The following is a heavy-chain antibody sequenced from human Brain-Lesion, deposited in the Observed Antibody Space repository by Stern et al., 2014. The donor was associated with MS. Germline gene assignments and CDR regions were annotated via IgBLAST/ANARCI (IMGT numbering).Heavy chain of an antibody. J-gene: IGHJ4*02. CDR2: IFPRDSNT. CDR1: GYLFDDYW. CDR3: AKSPATPSGYDRFDY. D-gene: IGHD5-12*01. Sequence: EVQLVESGAEVKKPGESLKISCEASGYLFDDYWIGWVRQMSGRGLELVAIIFPRDSNTRYSPSVQGQVPISADKSISTAYLPWSSLKAPHPPIYSCAKSPATPSGYDRFDYWGQGALVTVSS. V-gene: IGHV5-51*03.